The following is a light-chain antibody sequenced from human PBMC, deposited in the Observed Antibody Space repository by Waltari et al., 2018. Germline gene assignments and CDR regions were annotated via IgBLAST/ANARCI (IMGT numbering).Light chain of an antibody. Sequence: QPALTQPPSAAGSPGQPATISCTGTSRDNGGSKYASRYQQHPGKAPNLMISEVTKRPSGVPDRFSGSKSGNTASLTVSGLQAEEEADYYCSSYVGSNNFESWVVGGGTKLTVL. CDR3: SSYVGSNNFESWV. J-gene: IGLJ3*02. CDR1: SRDNGGSKY. V-gene: IGLV2-8*01. CDR2: EVT.